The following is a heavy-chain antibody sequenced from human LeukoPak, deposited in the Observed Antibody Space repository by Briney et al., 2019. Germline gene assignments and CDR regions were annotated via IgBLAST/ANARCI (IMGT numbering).Heavy chain of an antibody. CDR1: GFNLGRYA. CDR3: AEGAFDV. J-gene: IGHJ3*01. V-gene: IGHV3-23*01. Sequence: GSLRLSCAASGFNLGRYAMSWVRQAPGRGLEWVSCINTGETTFYADSVKGRFTISRDSSKNNLYLHMTSLRDEDTALYYCAEGAFDVWGQGTVVIVSS. CDR2: INTGETT.